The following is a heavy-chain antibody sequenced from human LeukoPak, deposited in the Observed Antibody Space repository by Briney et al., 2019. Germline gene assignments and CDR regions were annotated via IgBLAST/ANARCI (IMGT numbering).Heavy chain of an antibody. CDR3: ARAGGVDY. CDR2: ISSSSSYI. Sequence: GGSLRLSCAASGFTFSSYSMNWVRQAPGKGLEWVSFISSSSSYIYYADSVKGRFTISRDNAKNSLYLQLSSLRAEDTAVYYCARAGGVDYWGQGTLVTVSS. V-gene: IGHV3-21*01. D-gene: IGHD3-10*01. J-gene: IGHJ4*02. CDR1: GFTFSSYS.